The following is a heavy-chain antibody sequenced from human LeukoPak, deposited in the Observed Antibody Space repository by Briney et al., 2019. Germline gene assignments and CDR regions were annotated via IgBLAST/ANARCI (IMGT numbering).Heavy chain of an antibody. J-gene: IGHJ5*02. D-gene: IGHD6-13*01. CDR3: ARDTLDSSSWYDWNWFDP. Sequence: GRSLRLSCAASGFTFSSYATHWVRQAPGKGREWVAVISYDVGNKYYADSVKGRFTISRDSSKNTLYLKMNSMRAEDTAVYYCARDTLDSSSWYDWNWFDPWGQGTLVTVSS. CDR2: ISYDVGNK. V-gene: IGHV3-30-3*01. CDR1: GFTFSSYA.